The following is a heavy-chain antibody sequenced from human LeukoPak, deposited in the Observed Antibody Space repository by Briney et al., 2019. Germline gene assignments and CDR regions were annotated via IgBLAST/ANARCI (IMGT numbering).Heavy chain of an antibody. CDR1: GFTFSSYG. D-gene: IGHD6-19*01. CDR3: AKGFIAVAGTGYFDY. V-gene: IGHV3-30*18. J-gene: IGHJ4*02. CDR2: ISYDGSNK. Sequence: QPGGSLRLSWAASGFTFSSYGMHWVRQAPGKGLEWVAAISYDGSNKYYADSVKGRFTISRDNSKNTLYLQMNSLRAEDTAVYYCAKGFIAVAGTGYFDYWGQGTLVTVSS.